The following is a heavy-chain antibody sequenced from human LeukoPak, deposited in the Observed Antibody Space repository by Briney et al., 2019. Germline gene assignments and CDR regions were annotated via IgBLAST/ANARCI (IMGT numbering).Heavy chain of an antibody. Sequence: GGSLRLSCAASGFTFSSYAMSWVRQAPGKGLEWVSAISGSGGSTYYADSVKGRFTISRDNSKNTLYLQMNSLRAEDTAVYYCAKDDGGADGSGYDAFDIWGQGTMVTVSS. CDR2: ISGSGGST. J-gene: IGHJ3*02. V-gene: IGHV3-23*01. CDR3: AKDDGGADGSGYDAFDI. D-gene: IGHD6-25*01. CDR1: GFTFSSYA.